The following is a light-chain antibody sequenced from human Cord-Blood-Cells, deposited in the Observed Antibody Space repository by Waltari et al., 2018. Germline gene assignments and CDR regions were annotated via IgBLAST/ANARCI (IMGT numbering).Light chain of an antibody. V-gene: IGLV2-23*01. CDR1: SSDVGSYNL. CDR3: CSYAGISTWV. J-gene: IGLJ3*02. Sequence: QSALTQPASVSGSPGQSITISCTGTSSDVGSYNLVPWYQQHPGKAPKRMIYEGSKRPSGVSNRFSGSKSGNTASLTISGLQAEDEADYYCCSYAGISTWVFGGGTKLTVL. CDR2: EGS.